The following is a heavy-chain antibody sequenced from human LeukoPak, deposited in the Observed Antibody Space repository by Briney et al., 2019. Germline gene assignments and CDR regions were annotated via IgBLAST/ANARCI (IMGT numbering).Heavy chain of an antibody. D-gene: IGHD1-26*01. Sequence: PGGSLRLSCAASGFTVSSNYMSWVRQAPGKGLEWVSVIYSGGSTYYADSVKGRFTISRDNSKNTLYLQMNSLRAEDTAVYYCASKGVGATSDAFDIWGQGTMVTVSS. CDR2: IYSGGST. CDR1: GFTVSSNY. CDR3: ASKGVGATSDAFDI. J-gene: IGHJ3*02. V-gene: IGHV3-66*01.